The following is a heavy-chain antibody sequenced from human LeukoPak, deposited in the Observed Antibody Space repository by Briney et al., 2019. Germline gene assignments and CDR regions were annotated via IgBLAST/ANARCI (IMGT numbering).Heavy chain of an antibody. Sequence: TGGSLRLSCAASGFTFSDYYMSWIRQAPGKGLEWVSYISSSGSTIYYADSVKGRFTISRDNAKNSLYLQMNSLRAEDTAVYYCAILTGTTTDTTTADDAFDIWGQGTMVTVSS. CDR1: GFTFSDYY. V-gene: IGHV3-11*04. CDR2: ISSSGSTI. D-gene: IGHD1-20*01. J-gene: IGHJ3*02. CDR3: AILTGTTTDTTTADDAFDI.